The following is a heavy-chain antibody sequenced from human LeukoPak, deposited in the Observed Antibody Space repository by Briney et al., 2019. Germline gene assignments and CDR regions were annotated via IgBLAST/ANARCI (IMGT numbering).Heavy chain of an antibody. J-gene: IGHJ6*03. CDR1: GFTVSSNY. CDR3: ARQYDFWSGYYYMDV. CDR2: IYSGGST. V-gene: IGHV3-53*01. D-gene: IGHD3-3*01. Sequence: PGGSLRLSCAASGFTVSSNYMSWVRQAPGKGLEWVSVIYSGGSTYYADSVKGRFTISRDNSKNTLYLQMNSLRAEDTAVYYCARQYDFWSGYYYMDVWGKGTTVTVSS.